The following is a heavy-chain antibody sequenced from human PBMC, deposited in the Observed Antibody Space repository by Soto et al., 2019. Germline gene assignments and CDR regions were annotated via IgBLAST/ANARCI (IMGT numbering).Heavy chain of an antibody. J-gene: IGHJ6*02. D-gene: IGHD4-17*01. CDR2: ISYDGSNK. CDR3: AREGVYGDYDYYYGMDV. CDR1: GFTFSSYA. V-gene: IGHV3-30-3*01. Sequence: GGSLRLSCAASGFTFSSYAMHWVRQAPGKGLEWVAVISYDGSNKYYADSVKGRFTISRDNSKNTLYLQMNSLRAEDTAVYYCAREGVYGDYDYYYGMDVWGQGTTVTVSS.